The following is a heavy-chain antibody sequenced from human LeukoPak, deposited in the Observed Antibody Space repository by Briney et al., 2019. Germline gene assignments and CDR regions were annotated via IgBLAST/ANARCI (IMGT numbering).Heavy chain of an antibody. J-gene: IGHJ3*02. V-gene: IGHV4-39*07. CDR2: IYYSGST. CDR3: AHGVVPAVSPVRRTAFDI. Sequence: PSETLSLTCTVSGGSISSSSYYWGWLRQPPGKGLEWIGSIYYSGSTYYNPSLKSRVTISVDTSKNQFSLKLSSVTAADTAVYYCAHGVVPAVSPVRRTAFDIWGQGTMVTVSS. D-gene: IGHD2-2*01. CDR1: GGSISSSSYY.